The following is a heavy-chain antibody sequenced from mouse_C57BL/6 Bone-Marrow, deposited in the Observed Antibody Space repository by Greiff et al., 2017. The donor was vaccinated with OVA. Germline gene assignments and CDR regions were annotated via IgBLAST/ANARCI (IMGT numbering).Heavy chain of an antibody. V-gene: IGHV5-6*01. CDR2: ISSGGSYT. J-gene: IGHJ2*01. CDR1: GFTFSSYG. Sequence: EVQVVESGGDLVKPGGSLKLSCAASGFTFSSYGMSWVRQTPDKRLEWVATISSGGSYTYYPDSVKGRFTISRDNAKNTLYLQMSSLKSEDTAMYYCARRRGFFDYWGQGTTLTVSS. CDR3: ARRRGFFDY.